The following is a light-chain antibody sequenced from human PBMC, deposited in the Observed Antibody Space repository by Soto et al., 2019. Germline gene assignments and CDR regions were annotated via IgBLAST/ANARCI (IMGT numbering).Light chain of an antibody. Sequence: DIQMTQYPSALFASVGARVTITCRASQSISSWLAWYQQKLGRAPRLLIYDASSLESGVPSRFSGSGYGTEFTLTISSLQPDDFATYYCQQYNTYSSLTFGGGTKVDIK. V-gene: IGKV1-5*01. CDR3: QQYNTYSSLT. J-gene: IGKJ4*01. CDR2: DAS. CDR1: QSISSW.